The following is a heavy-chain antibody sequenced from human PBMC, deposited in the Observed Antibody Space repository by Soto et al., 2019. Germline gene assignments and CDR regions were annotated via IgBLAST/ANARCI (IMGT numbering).Heavy chain of an antibody. V-gene: IGHV3-73*02. J-gene: IGHJ6*02. CDR1: GFTFSRSA. CDR3: TRGGASDYYYGMEV. D-gene: IGHD1-26*01. Sequence: EVQLVESGGGLVQPGGSLKLSCAASGFTFSRSAMHWVLQASWKGLEWVGRIRSKANSYATAYAASVKGRFTISRDDSKNTAYLQMKSLKTEDTAVYYCTRGGASDYYYGMEVWGQGTTGTVSS. CDR2: IRSKANSYAT.